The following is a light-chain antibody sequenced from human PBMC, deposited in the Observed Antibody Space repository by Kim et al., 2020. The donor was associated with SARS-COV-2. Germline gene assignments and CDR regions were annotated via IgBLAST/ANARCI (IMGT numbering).Light chain of an antibody. V-gene: IGLV4-60*03. CDR2: LEGSGSY. CDR3: ETWDNNTRV. CDR1: SGHSSYI. J-gene: IGLJ3*02. Sequence: QPVLTQSSSASASLGSSVKLTCTLSSGHSSYIIAWHQQQPGKAPRYLMKLEGSGSYNKGSGVPNRFSGSSPGADRYLTISNLQSEDEADYYCETWDNNTRVFGGGTQLTVL.